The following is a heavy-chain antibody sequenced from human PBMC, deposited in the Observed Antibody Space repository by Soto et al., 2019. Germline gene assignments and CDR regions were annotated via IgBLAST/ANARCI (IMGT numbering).Heavy chain of an antibody. J-gene: IGHJ4*02. CDR3: ARGIAAAGALYDY. CDR2: IYSGGST. D-gene: IGHD6-13*01. CDR1: GFTVSSNY. V-gene: IGHV3-53*01. Sequence: EVQLVESGGGLIQPGGSLRLSCAASGFTVSSNYMSWVRQAPGKGLEWVSVIYSGGSTYYADSVKGRFTISRDNSKNTLYLQMNSLRAEDTAVYCCARGIAAAGALYDYWGQGTLVTVSS.